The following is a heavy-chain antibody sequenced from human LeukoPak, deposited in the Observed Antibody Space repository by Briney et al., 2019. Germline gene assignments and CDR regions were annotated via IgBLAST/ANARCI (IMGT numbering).Heavy chain of an antibody. CDR3: ARRTAIATAGTLLYYSDY. V-gene: IGHV3-21*01. CDR2: ITSSSAYI. CDR1: GFTFSNFN. Sequence: PGGSLRLSCEASGFTFSNFNMNWVRQAPGKGLEGLSSITSSSAYIHYADSVQGRFTVSRDNAGNTLFLQMNNLRTDDTAIYYCARRTAIATAGTLLYYSDYWGLGTVVTVSS. J-gene: IGHJ4*02. D-gene: IGHD6-13*01.